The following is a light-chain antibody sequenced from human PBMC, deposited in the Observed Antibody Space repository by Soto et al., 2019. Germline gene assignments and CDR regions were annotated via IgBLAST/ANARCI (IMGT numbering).Light chain of an antibody. CDR3: SSYAGSNNPSV. Sequence: QSVVTQPPSASGSQGPSVTISCTGISSDVGGYNYVSGDRQYPGKAPKLMIYDVSKRPSGVPERFSGSKSVNMASLTVSGLQAEDEADYSCSSYAGSNNPSVFGPGTKVTVL. V-gene: IGLV2-8*01. J-gene: IGLJ1*01. CDR2: DVS. CDR1: SSDVGGYNY.